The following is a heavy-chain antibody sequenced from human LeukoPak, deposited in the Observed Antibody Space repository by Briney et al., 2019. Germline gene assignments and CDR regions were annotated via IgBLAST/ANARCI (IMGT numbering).Heavy chain of an antibody. J-gene: IGHJ4*02. CDR1: GFTFSNYW. V-gene: IGHV3-74*01. Sequence: GGSLRLSCAASGFTFSNYWMHWVRQAPGKGLVWVSRINSDGSSTTSADSVKGRFTISRDNAKNTLYLQMNSLRVKDTAVYYCAKGGATVIDYWGQGTLVTVSS. CDR2: INSDGSST. D-gene: IGHD4-17*01. CDR3: AKGGATVIDY.